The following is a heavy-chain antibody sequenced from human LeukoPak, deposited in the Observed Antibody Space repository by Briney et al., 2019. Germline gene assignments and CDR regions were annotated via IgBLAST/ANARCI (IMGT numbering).Heavy chain of an antibody. J-gene: IGHJ4*02. Sequence: GESLKISCKGSGYSFTSYWIGWVRQMPGKGLKWMGIIYPGDSDTRYSPSFQGQVTISADKSISTAYLQWSSLRASDTAMYYCARTYCSSTSCPFDYWGQGTLVTVSS. D-gene: IGHD2-2*01. CDR2: IYPGDSDT. CDR1: GYSFTSYW. V-gene: IGHV5-51*01. CDR3: ARTYCSSTSCPFDY.